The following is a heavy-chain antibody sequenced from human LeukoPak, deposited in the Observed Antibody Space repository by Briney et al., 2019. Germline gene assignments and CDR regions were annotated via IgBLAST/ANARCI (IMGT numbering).Heavy chain of an antibody. CDR1: GYTFTGNF. CDR3: ARGGIEVPAFDI. Sequence: ASVKVSCKASGYTFTGNFIHWVRQAPGQGLEWVGLINPKSGATTYAQRFQGRLTLTRDTSISTAFMELDTLGSDDTAVYYCARGGIEVPAFDIWGRGTMVTV. J-gene: IGHJ3*02. V-gene: IGHV1-2*02. CDR2: INPKSGAT. D-gene: IGHD1-26*01.